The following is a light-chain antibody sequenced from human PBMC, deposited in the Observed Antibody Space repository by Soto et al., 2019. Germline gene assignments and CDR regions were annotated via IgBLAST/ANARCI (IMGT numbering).Light chain of an antibody. V-gene: IGLV2-8*01. CDR1: SSDVGGYNY. CDR2: EVS. CDR3: SSYAGSLYV. Sequence: QSALTQPPSASGSPGQSVTISCTGTSSDVGGYNYVSWYQQHPGKAPKLMIYEVSKRPSGVSDRFSGSKSGNTASLTVSGLQAEDEADYYCSSYAGSLYVFGTGTKLNVL. J-gene: IGLJ1*01.